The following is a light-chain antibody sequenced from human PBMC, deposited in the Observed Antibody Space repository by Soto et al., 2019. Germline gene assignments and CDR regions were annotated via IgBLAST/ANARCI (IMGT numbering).Light chain of an antibody. V-gene: IGKV3-15*01. Sequence: EIVVTQYPATLSVSPGERDTLSCRARKSVGNSFAWYPQKPGQAPRLLIFATATWATGVPARFSGSGSGTEFTLTISSLQSEDCAVYYCQQYCDWPRTFGGGAKVE. CDR3: QQYCDWPRT. J-gene: IGKJ4*01. CDR2: ATA. CDR1: KSVGNS.